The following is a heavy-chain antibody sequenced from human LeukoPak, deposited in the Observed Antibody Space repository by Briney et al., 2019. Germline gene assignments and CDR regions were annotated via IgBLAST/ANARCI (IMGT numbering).Heavy chain of an antibody. V-gene: IGHV1-24*01. CDR2: FDPEDGET. CDR3: ATDTGSSGYPPEGY. D-gene: IGHD3-22*01. CDR1: GYTLTELS. J-gene: IGHJ4*02. Sequence: ASVKVSCKVSGYTLTELSMHWVRQAPGKGLEWMGGFDPEDGETIYAQKFQGRVTMTEDTSTDTAYMELSSLRSEDTAVYYCATDTGSSGYPPEGYWGQGTLVTVSS.